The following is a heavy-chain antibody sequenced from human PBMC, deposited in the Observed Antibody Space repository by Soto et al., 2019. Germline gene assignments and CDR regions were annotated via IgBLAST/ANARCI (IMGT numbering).Heavy chain of an antibody. J-gene: IGHJ4*01. CDR1: GFTFSSYS. CDR3: ARDKGYCSSTSCYADPFDY. Sequence: GGSLRLSCAASGFTFSSYSMNWVRQAPGKGLEWVSSISSSSSYIYYADSVKGRFTIPRDNAKNSLYLQMNSLRAEDTAVYYCARDKGYCSSTSCYADPFDYWGHGTLVTVSS. D-gene: IGHD2-2*01. CDR2: ISSSSSYI. V-gene: IGHV3-21*01.